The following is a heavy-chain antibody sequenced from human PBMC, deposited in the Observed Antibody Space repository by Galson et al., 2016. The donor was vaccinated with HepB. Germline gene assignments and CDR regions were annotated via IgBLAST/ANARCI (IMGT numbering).Heavy chain of an antibody. CDR2: INARKGNT. V-gene: IGHV1-18*01. CDR1: GFTFSSYG. D-gene: IGHD3-3*01. CDR3: ARDVLTMTGHPDFDY. Sequence: SVKVSCKASGFTFSSYGISWVRQAPGQGLEWLGWINARKGNTDYAQKFEGRVIMTTDTSTNSAYMELRSLKPDDTAVYYCARDVLTMTGHPDFDYWGQGTLVTVSS. J-gene: IGHJ4*02.